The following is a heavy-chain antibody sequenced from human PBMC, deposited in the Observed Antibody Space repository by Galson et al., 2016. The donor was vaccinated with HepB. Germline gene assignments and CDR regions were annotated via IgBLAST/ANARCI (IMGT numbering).Heavy chain of an antibody. CDR1: GFTFRNYA. CDR2: ISGGGGRT. Sequence: SLRLSCAASGFTFRNYAMTWVRQAPGKGLEWVSGISGGGGRTFYADSVKGRFTISRDNSKNMLIPQMNRLRAEDTAVYFCAKGDTSNWYGNWFDPWGQGTLVTVSS. CDR3: AKGDTSNWYGNWFDP. V-gene: IGHV3-23*01. J-gene: IGHJ5*02. D-gene: IGHD1-20*01.